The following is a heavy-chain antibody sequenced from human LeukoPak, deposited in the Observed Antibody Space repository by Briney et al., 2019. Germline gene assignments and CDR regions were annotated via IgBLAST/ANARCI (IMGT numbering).Heavy chain of an antibody. J-gene: IGHJ4*02. D-gene: IGHD4-17*01. CDR1: GFTFADYA. CDR2: IRPKANGGTT. Sequence: GGSLRLSCTASGFTFADYAMSWFRQAPGKGLEWVGFIRPKANGGTTGYAASVKGRFTISRDDSKSIAYLQMSNLKIEDTAVYYCTRARIYGDFASYDYWGQGTLVTVSS. CDR3: TRARIYGDFASYDY. V-gene: IGHV3-49*03.